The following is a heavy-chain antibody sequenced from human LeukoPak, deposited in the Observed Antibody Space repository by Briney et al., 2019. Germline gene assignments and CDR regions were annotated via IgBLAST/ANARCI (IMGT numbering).Heavy chain of an antibody. CDR3: LNIPNDYGDYSPL. V-gene: IGHV3-23*01. J-gene: IGHJ4*02. D-gene: IGHD4-17*01. CDR2: ISGSGGAI. Sequence: GGSLRLSCSVSGLGFAKYALTWVRQALGMGLQSVSTISGSGGAIYYADSVKGRFTISRDNANNTLFLQMDDLRADDTAIYRCLNIPNDYGDYSPLGGQGSLVIVSS. CDR1: GLGFAKYA.